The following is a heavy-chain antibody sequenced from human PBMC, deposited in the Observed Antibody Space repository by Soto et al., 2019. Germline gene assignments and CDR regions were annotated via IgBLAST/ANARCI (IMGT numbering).Heavy chain of an antibody. CDR3: VIDQGSYSFVY. CDR2: ISPDGSQK. CDR1: GFTFSNHW. D-gene: IGHD4-4*01. Sequence: EVQLVESGGGLVQPGGSLRLSCAASGFTFSNHWMGWVRQAPGNGLEWVADISPDGSQKYYLDSVKGRFTISRDNSQTSLYLQMNGLGAEDTAVYFFVIDQGSYSFVYWGQGTLVTVSS. J-gene: IGHJ4*02. V-gene: IGHV3-7*01.